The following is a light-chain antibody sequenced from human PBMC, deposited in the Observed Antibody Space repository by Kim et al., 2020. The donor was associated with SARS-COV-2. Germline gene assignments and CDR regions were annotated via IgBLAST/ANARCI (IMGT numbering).Light chain of an antibody. CDR1: SSSGGGYTY. J-gene: IGLJ3*02. CDR2: DVS. CDR3: CSYAGSYTWV. Sequence: GPSSSGGGYTYVSWYQQHPGEAPNLMIYDVSKRPSGVPDRFSGSKSGNTASLTISGLQAEDEADYYCCSYAGSYTWVFGGGTQLTVL. V-gene: IGLV2-11*03.